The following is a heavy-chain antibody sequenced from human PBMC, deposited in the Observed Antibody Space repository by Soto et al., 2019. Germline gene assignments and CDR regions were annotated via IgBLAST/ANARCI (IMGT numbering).Heavy chain of an antibody. CDR1: GYSFTSYW. Sequence: PGESLKISCKGSGYSFTSYWIGWVRQMPGKGLEWMGIIYPGDSDTRYSPSFQGQVTISADKSISTAYLQWSSLKASDTAMYYCARYLRYSSGWRQFDYWGQGTLVTVSS. D-gene: IGHD6-19*01. V-gene: IGHV5-51*01. CDR3: ARYLRYSSGWRQFDY. J-gene: IGHJ4*02. CDR2: IYPGDSDT.